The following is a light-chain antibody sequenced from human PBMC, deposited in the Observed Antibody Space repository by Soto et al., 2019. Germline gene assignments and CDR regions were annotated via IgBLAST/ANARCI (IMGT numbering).Light chain of an antibody. Sequence: EIVLTQSPGTLSVSPGERATLSCRASQSVSSSYLAWYQQKPGQAPRLLIYGASSRATGIPDRFSGSGSGTDFTLTISRLEPEDFAVYYCQQYDSSPLAFGGGTKVDIK. CDR2: GAS. CDR1: QSVSSSY. J-gene: IGKJ4*01. CDR3: QQYDSSPLA. V-gene: IGKV3-20*01.